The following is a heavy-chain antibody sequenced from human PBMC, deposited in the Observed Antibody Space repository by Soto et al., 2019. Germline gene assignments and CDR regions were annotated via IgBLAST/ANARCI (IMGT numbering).Heavy chain of an antibody. D-gene: IGHD2-8*01. J-gene: IGHJ4*02. Sequence: QVQLQESGPGLVKPSETLSLTCTVSGGSVSSGSYYWSWIRQPPGKGLEWIGYIYYSGSTNYNPSLESRVTISVDTSKHQFSLKLSSGTAADTAVYYCASGVLLLDYWGQGTLVTVSS. CDR1: GGSVSSGSYY. V-gene: IGHV4-61*01. CDR2: IYYSGST. CDR3: ASGVLLLDY.